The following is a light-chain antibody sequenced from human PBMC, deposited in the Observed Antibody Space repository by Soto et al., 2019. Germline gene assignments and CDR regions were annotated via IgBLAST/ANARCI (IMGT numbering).Light chain of an antibody. Sequence: QSVLTQPPSTSGTPGQRVTISCSGSSSNIGSNYVYWYPQLPGTAPKLLIYRNNQRPSGVPDRFSGSKSGTSASLATSGLRSEDEADYYCAAWDDSLSGYVFGTGTKLTVL. J-gene: IGLJ1*01. CDR2: RNN. CDR3: AAWDDSLSGYV. CDR1: SSNIGSNY. V-gene: IGLV1-47*01.